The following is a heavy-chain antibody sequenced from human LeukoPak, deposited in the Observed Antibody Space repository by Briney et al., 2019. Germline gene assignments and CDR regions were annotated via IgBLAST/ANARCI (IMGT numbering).Heavy chain of an antibody. Sequence: GGSLRLSCAASGFTFSTYSMNWVRQAPGKGLEWVAFIRYDGSNKYFADSLKGRFTISRDNSKNTPYLQMNSLRPEDTAVYYCAKDWRRIVVVGPITRHGNYMDVWGKGTTVTISS. CDR1: GFTFSTYS. J-gene: IGHJ6*03. CDR3: AKDWRRIVVVGPITRHGNYMDV. D-gene: IGHD2-15*01. CDR2: IRYDGSNK. V-gene: IGHV3-30*02.